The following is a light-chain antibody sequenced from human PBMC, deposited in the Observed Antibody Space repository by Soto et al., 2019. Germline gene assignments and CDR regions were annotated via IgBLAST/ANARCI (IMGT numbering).Light chain of an antibody. Sequence: QSALTQPASVSGSPGQSITISCTGTSRDVGGYNYVSWYQQHPGKAPKFMIYDVSNRPSGVSTRFSGSKSGNTASLTISGLQAEDEADYYCNSYTTSNTRQIVFGTGTKLTVL. CDR1: SRDVGGYNY. CDR3: NSYTTSNTRQIV. J-gene: IGLJ1*01. CDR2: DVS. V-gene: IGLV2-14*01.